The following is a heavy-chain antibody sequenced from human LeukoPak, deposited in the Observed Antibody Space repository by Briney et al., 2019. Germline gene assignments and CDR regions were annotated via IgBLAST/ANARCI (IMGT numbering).Heavy chain of an antibody. D-gene: IGHD6-13*01. J-gene: IGHJ3*02. CDR1: GGTFSSYA. V-gene: IGHV1-69*04. CDR3: ASRYSSSWYNAFDI. CDR2: IIPILGIA. Sequence: SVKVSCKASGGTFSSYAIRWVRQAPGQGLAWLGRIIPILGIANYAQKFQGRVTITADKSTSTAYMELSSLRSEDTAVYYCASRYSSSWYNAFDIWGQGTMVTVSS.